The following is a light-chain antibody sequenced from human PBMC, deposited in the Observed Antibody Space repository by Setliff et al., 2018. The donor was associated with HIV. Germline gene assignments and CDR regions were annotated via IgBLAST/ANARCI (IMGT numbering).Light chain of an antibody. J-gene: IGLJ1*01. Sequence: QSALTQPPSASGSPGQSVTISCTGASSGVGVYNYVSWFQQHPGKAPKLMIYEVTKRPSGVPDRFSGSKSGNTASLTVSGLQAEEEADYYCGSYAGSKSYVFGTGTKVTVL. CDR1: SSGVGVYNY. V-gene: IGLV2-8*01. CDR2: EVT. CDR3: GSYAGSKSYV.